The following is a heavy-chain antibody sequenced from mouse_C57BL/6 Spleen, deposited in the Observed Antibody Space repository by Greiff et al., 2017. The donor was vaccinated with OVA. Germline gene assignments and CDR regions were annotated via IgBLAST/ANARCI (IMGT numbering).Heavy chain of an antibody. CDR1: GYAFSSSW. V-gene: IGHV1-82*01. J-gene: IGHJ1*03. Sequence: VKLQESGPELVKPGASVKISCKASGYAFSSSWMNWVKQRPGKGLEWIGRIYPGDGDTNYNGKFKGKATLTADKSSSTAYMQLSSLTSEDSAVYFCARMDTTGYFDVWGTGTTVTVSS. CDR2: IYPGDGDT. D-gene: IGHD2-3*01. CDR3: ARMDTTGYFDV.